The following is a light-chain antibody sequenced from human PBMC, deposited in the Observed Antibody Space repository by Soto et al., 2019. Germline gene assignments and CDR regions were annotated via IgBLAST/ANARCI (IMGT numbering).Light chain of an antibody. CDR1: QSIKNY. CDR3: QQRNNWPLT. V-gene: IGKV3-11*01. CDR2: DTS. J-gene: IGKJ1*01. Sequence: EIVLTQSPATLSLSPGERATLSCRASQSIKNYLAWYQQKPGQAPRLLIYDTSNRATGIPARFSGSGSGTDFTLTISSLEPEDFAFYYCQQRNNWPLTFGQGTKVDI.